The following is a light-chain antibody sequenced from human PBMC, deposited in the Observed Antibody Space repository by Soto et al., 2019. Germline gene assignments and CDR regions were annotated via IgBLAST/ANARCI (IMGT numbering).Light chain of an antibody. CDR1: QSVSSS. J-gene: IGKJ3*01. CDR2: DAS. V-gene: IGKV3-11*01. CDR3: QQRSNWPPEVT. Sequence: EIVLTQSPDTLSLSPGERATLSCRASQSVSSSLAWYQQQPGQAPRLLIYDASNSAPGIPPRFRGSGSGTDFTLTISSLEPEDFAVYYCQQRSNWPPEVTFGPGTKVDIK.